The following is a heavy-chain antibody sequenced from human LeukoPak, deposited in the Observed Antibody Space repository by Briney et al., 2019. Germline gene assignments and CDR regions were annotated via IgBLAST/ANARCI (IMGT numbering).Heavy chain of an antibody. CDR2: ISAYNGNT. CDR1: GYTFTSYG. V-gene: IGHV1-18*01. D-gene: IGHD1-26*01. CDR3: ARTRRYCSWGLRYYYMDV. Sequence: ASVKVSCNASGYTFTSYGISWVRQAPGQGLEWMGWISAYNGNTNYAQKLQGRVTMTTDTSTSTAYMELRSLRSDDTAVYYCARTRRYCSWGLRYYYMDVWGKGTTVTVSS. J-gene: IGHJ6*03.